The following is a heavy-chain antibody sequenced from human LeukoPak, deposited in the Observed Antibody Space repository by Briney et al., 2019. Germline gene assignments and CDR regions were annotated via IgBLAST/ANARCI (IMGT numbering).Heavy chain of an antibody. V-gene: IGHV3-53*01. CDR2: IYSGGNT. D-gene: IGHD5-18*01. Sequence: GGSLRLSCAASGFTVSNNYMNWVRQAPGKGLEWVSIIYSGGNTYYADSVKDRFTISRDNAKNSLYLQMNSLGAEDTAVYYCARAGRMWIQQYVDYWGQGTLVTVSS. CDR3: ARAGRMWIQQYVDY. CDR1: GFTVSNNY. J-gene: IGHJ4*02.